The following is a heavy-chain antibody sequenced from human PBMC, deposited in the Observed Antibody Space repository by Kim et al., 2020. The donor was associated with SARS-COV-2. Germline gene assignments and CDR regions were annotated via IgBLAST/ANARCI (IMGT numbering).Heavy chain of an antibody. CDR3: ARGRSSGAFDH. Sequence: ASVKVSCKASGYTFTGYFIHWLRQAPGQGPEWMGWINPNNGDTNYPQRFQGRVTMTTDTSTNTASLDLRSLRSDDTGVYYCARGRSSGAFDHWGRGTLVT. J-gene: IGHJ4*02. V-gene: IGHV1-2*02. D-gene: IGHD6-25*01. CDR1: GYTFTGYF. CDR2: INPNNGDT.